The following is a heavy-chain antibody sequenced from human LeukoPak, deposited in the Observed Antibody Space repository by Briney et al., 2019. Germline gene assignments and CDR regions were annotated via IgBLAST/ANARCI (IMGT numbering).Heavy chain of an antibody. CDR2: TSHRGTT. Sequence: PSETLSLTCAVSGYFVSAGYYWGWIRHSPGKGLEWIGSTSHRGTTYHNPSLKSRVIMSLDTSMNQFSLSLASVTAADTATYYCTRERSGTLVDDWGQGTLVTVSS. V-gene: IGHV4-38-2*02. D-gene: IGHD1-1*01. CDR1: GYFVSAGYY. CDR3: TRERSGTLVDD. J-gene: IGHJ4*02.